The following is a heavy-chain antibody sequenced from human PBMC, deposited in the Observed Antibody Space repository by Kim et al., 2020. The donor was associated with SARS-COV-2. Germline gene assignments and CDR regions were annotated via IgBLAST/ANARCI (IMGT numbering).Heavy chain of an antibody. J-gene: IGHJ6*02. D-gene: IGHD6-13*01. V-gene: IGHV3-30-3*01. Sequence: GGSLRLSCAASGFTFSSYAMHWVRQAPGKGLEWVAVILYDGSNKYYADSVKGRFTISRDNSKNTLYLQMNSLGTEDTAVYYCARVAAGSYYYGMDVWGQGTTVTVSS. CDR1: GFTFSSYA. CDR2: ILYDGSNK. CDR3: ARVAAGSYYYGMDV.